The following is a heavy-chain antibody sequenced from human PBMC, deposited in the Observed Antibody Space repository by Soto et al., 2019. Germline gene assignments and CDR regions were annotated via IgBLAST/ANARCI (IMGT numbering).Heavy chain of an antibody. CDR1: GFSLSTSGVG. CDR2: IYWNDDK. V-gene: IGHV2-5*01. J-gene: IGHJ6*02. CDR3: AHRPRLRYFDWLLPDYYYYYGMDV. D-gene: IGHD3-9*01. Sequence: SGPTLVNPTQTLTLTCTFSGFSLSTSGVGVGWIRQPPGKALEWLALIYWNDDKRYSPSLKSRLTITKDTSKNQVVLTMTNMDPVDTATYYCAHRPRLRYFDWLLPDYYYYYGMDVWGQGTTVTVSS.